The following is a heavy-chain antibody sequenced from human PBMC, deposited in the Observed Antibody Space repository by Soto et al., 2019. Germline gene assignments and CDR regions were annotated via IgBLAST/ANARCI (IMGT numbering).Heavy chain of an antibody. CDR1: GFTFSSYA. CDR3: ARGSYAPYYYYYYGMDV. V-gene: IGHV3-30-3*01. J-gene: IGHJ6*02. CDR2: ISYDGSNK. Sequence: GGSLRLSYGAAGFTFSSYAVRWVRQAPGKGLEWVAVISYDGSNKYYADSVKGRFTISRDNSKNTLYLQMNSLRAEDTAVYYCARGSYAPYYYYYYGMDVWGQGTTVTVSS. D-gene: IGHD4-17*01.